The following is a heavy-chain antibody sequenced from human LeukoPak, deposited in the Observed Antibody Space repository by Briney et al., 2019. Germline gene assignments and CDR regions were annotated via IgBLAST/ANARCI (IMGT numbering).Heavy chain of an antibody. CDR1: GFTFSSYA. Sequence: GGSLRLSCAASGFTFSSYAMSWVRQAPGKGLEWASAISGSGGSTYYADSVKGRFTISRDNSKNTLYLQMNSLRAEDTAVYYCAKGRGVIHRILYYWGQGTLVTVSS. D-gene: IGHD3-10*01. V-gene: IGHV3-23*01. CDR2: ISGSGGST. J-gene: IGHJ4*02. CDR3: AKGRGVIHRILYY.